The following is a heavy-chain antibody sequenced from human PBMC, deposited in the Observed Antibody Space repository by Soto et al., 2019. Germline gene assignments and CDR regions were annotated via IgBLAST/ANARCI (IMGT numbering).Heavy chain of an antibody. Sequence: ASVKVSCKTSGYTFNTYGINWLRQAPGQGLELMGWIIAYDGKTTYAEKFQGRVTMTRDTSTITVYMELSSLRSEDTAVYYCARDQATTIFGVVIRSGWFDPWGQGTLVTVSS. CDR3: ARDQATTIFGVVIRSGWFDP. CDR1: GYTFNTYG. J-gene: IGHJ5*02. D-gene: IGHD3-3*01. CDR2: IIAYDGKT. V-gene: IGHV1-18*01.